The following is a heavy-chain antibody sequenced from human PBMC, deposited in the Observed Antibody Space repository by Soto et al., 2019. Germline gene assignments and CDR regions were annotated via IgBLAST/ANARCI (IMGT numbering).Heavy chain of an antibody. CDR3: ARDKVQSAGGDYYYGMDV. CDR1: GGSISSGGYY. V-gene: IGHV4-31*03. CDR2: IYYSGST. J-gene: IGHJ6*02. Sequence: QVQLQESGPGLVKPSQTLSLTCTVSGGSISSGGYYWSWIRQHPGKGLEWIGYIYYSGSTYYNPSLNSRVTITVDTFKYQFSLKLSSVTAADTAVYYCARDKVQSAGGDYYYGMDVWGQGTTVTVSS. D-gene: IGHD1-1*01.